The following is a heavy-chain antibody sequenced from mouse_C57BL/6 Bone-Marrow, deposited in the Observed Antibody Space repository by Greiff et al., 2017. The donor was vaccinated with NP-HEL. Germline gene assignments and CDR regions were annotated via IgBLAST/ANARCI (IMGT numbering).Heavy chain of an antibody. Sequence: QVQLQQSGAELVRPGASVTLSCKASGYTFTDYEMHWVKQTPVHGLEWIGAIDPETGGTAYNQKFKGKAILTADKSSSTAYMELRSLTSEDSAVYYCTLTVVGGAGVDVWGTGTTVTVSS. J-gene: IGHJ1*03. V-gene: IGHV1-15*01. CDR2: IDPETGGT. D-gene: IGHD1-1*01. CDR3: TLTVVGGAGVDV. CDR1: GYTFTDYE.